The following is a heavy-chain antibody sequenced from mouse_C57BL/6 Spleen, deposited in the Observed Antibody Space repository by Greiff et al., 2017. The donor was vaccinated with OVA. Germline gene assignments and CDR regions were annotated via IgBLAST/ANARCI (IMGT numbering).Heavy chain of an antibody. CDR1: GFNIKDDY. CDR3: TYGNYPSYAMDY. V-gene: IGHV14-4*01. CDR2: IDPENGDT. J-gene: IGHJ4*01. D-gene: IGHD2-1*01. Sequence: VQLQQSGAELVRPGASVKLSCTASGFNIKDDYMHWVKQRPEQGLEWIGWIDPENGDTEYASKFQGKATITADTSSNTAYLQLSSLTSEDTAVYYCTYGNYPSYAMDYWGQGTSVTVSS.